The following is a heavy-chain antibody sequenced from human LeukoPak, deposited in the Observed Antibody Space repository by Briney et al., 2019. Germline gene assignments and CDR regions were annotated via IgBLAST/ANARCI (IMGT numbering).Heavy chain of an antibody. Sequence: ASVKVSCKVSGYTFTDYYMHWVQQAPGKGLEWMELVDPEDGETIYAEKFQGRVTITADTSTDTAYMELSSLRSEDTAVYYCATVPYDFWSGYYTVNDYWGQGTLVTVSS. CDR1: GYTFTDYY. CDR3: ATVPYDFWSGYYTVNDY. D-gene: IGHD3-3*01. CDR2: VDPEDGET. J-gene: IGHJ4*02. V-gene: IGHV1-69-2*01.